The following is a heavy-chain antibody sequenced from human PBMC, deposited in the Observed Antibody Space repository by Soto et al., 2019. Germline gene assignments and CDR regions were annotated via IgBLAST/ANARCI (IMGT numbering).Heavy chain of an antibody. Sequence: QVQLQESGPGLVKPSGTLSLTCAVSGGSISSSNWWSWVRQPPGKGLEWIGEIYHSGSTNYNPSLKSRVTISVDKSNNQLSLKLSAVTAADTAVYYCARYKSPAAIPDYYYYGMDVWGQGTTVTVSS. J-gene: IGHJ6*02. CDR2: IYHSGST. V-gene: IGHV4-4*02. CDR3: ARYKSPAAIPDYYYYGMDV. CDR1: GGSISSSNW. D-gene: IGHD2-2*02.